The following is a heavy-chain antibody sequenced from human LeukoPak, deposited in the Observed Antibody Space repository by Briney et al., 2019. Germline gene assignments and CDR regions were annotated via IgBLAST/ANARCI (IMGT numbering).Heavy chain of an antibody. J-gene: IGHJ3*02. V-gene: IGHV4-59*06. D-gene: IGHD3-22*01. CDR1: GGSISSYY. CDR3: ARAPYYYDSSGTAFDI. Sequence: PSETLSLTCTVSGGSISSYYWSWIRQHPGKGLEWIGYIYYSGSTYYNPSLKSRVTISVDTSKNQFSLKLSSVTAADTAVYYCARAPYYYDSSGTAFDIWGQGTMVTVSS. CDR2: IYYSGST.